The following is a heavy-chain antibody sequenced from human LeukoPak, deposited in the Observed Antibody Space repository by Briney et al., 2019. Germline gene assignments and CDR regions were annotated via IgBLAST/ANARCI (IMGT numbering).Heavy chain of an antibody. CDR1: GFTLSSYE. Sequence: GGSLRLSCAASGFTLSSYEMNWVRQAPGKGLEWVSYISSSGSTIYYGDSVKGRFIISRDNAKNSLYLQMNSLRAEDTAVYYCARDKDMVRGIWNYYFGMDVWGQGTTVTVSS. CDR3: ARDKDMVRGIWNYYFGMDV. J-gene: IGHJ6*02. D-gene: IGHD3-10*01. CDR2: ISSSGSTI. V-gene: IGHV3-48*03.